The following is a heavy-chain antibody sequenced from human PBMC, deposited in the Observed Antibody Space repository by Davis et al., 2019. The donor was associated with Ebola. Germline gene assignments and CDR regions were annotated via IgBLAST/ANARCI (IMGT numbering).Heavy chain of an antibody. V-gene: IGHV3-23*01. CDR2: ISGSGGTT. Sequence: GESLKISCADSVITFRSYAMTWVPQAPGKGLEWVSAISGSGGTTYYAGSVKGRFTVSRDNSKNTLHLQMNSLRVEDTAIYYCAKDTSNVWFDVWGQGTMVTVSS. D-gene: IGHD6-19*01. CDR1: VITFRSYA. CDR3: AKDTSNVWFDV. J-gene: IGHJ3*01.